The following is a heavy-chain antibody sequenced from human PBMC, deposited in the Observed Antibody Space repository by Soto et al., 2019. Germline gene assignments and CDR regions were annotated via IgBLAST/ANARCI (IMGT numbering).Heavy chain of an antibody. J-gene: IGHJ3*02. CDR1: GYTFTSYS. D-gene: IGHD1-26*01. CDR3: ARVQYSCEYLSLDFDI. Sequence: QVQLVQSGAQVKRPGASVTVSCTSSGYTFTSYSLHWVRQAPGRRLEWMGWLHAGNGYTKYSQSFQGRGTITRDTSATTVNMDLSSLRCENTALYYCARVQYSCEYLSLDFDIWCQGTMVTVSS. CDR2: LHAGNGYT. V-gene: IGHV1-3*01.